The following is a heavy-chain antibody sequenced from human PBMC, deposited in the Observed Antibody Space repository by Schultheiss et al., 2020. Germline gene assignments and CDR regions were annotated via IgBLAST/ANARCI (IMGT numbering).Heavy chain of an antibody. V-gene: IGHV4-39*07. CDR2: IYYSGST. Sequence: SETLSLTCTVSGGSISSSISYWGWIRQPPGKGLEWIGSIYYSGSTYYNPSLKSRVTISVDTSKNQFSLKLSSVTAADTAVYYCARSRRLTTDILNDAFDIWGQGTMVTVS. J-gene: IGHJ3*02. D-gene: IGHD4-17*01. CDR3: ARSRRLTTDILNDAFDI. CDR1: GGSISSSISY.